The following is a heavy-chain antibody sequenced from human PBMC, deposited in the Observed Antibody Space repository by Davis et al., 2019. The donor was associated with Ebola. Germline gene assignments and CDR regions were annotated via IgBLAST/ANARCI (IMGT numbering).Heavy chain of an antibody. D-gene: IGHD1-20*01. CDR3: ARGVTGTLLARRRAFDI. CDR1: GGSFSGYY. CDR2: INHSGST. J-gene: IGHJ3*02. Sequence: PSETLSLTCAVYGGSFSGYYWSWIRQPPGKGLEWIGEINHSGSTNYNPSLKSRVTISVDTSKNQFSLKLSSVTAADTAVYYCARGVTGTLLARRRAFDIWGQGTMVTVSS. V-gene: IGHV4-34*01.